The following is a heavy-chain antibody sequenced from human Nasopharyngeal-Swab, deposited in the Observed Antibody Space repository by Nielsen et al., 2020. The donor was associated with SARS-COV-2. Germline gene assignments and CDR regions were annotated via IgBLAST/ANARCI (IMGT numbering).Heavy chain of an antibody. J-gene: IGHJ4*02. V-gene: IGHV4-34*01. D-gene: IGHD2-21*01. CDR2: INHSGST. CDR3: ARVARKFSDY. Sequence: SETLSLTSAVYGGSFSGYYWSWIRQPPGKGLEWIGEINHSGSTNYNPSLKSRVTISVDTSKNQFSLKLSSVTAADTAVYYCARVARKFSDYWGQGTLVTVSS. CDR1: GGSFSGYY.